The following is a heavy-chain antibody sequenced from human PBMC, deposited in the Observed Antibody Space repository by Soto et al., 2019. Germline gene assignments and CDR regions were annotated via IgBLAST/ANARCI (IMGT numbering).Heavy chain of an antibody. J-gene: IGHJ6*02. CDR3: ARLYCSGDDCYAANYQYAMDV. Sequence: PGESLKISCKFSGYIFGIYWIGWVRQVPGKGLEWTGIIYPSGSDVHYSPSLEGRVTMSVDESISTAYLQWSSLKASDTAMYYCARLYCSGDDCYAANYQYAMDVWGQRTQVTVYS. D-gene: IGHD2-21*01. V-gene: IGHV5-51*03. CDR2: IYPSGSDV. CDR1: GYIFGIYW.